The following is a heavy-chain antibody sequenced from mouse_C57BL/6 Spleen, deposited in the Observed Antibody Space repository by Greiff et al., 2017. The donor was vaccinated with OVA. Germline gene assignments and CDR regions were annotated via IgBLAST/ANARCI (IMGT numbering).Heavy chain of an antibody. V-gene: IGHV1-18*01. CDR3: ARKRSAWCAY. CDR2: INPNNGGT. J-gene: IGHJ3*01. D-gene: IGHD1-1*01. Sequence: VQLQQSGPELVQPGASVKIPCKASGYTFTDYNMDWVKQSHGKSLEWIGDINPNNGGTIYNQKFKGKATLTVDKSSSTAYMELRSLTSEDTAVYYCARKRSAWCAYWGQGTLVTVSA. CDR1: GYTFTDYN.